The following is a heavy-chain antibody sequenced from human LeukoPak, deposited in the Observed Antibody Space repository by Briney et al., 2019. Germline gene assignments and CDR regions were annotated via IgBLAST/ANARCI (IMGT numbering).Heavy chain of an antibody. Sequence: GGSLRLSCAASGFTFSNHAMSWVRQAPGKGLQWVSVISGSGRTTEYADSVKGRLTISRDNSKNTPSLQMNSLRVEDTAIYYCAKNVVVKRYFDYWGQGTLITVSS. CDR3: AKNVVVKRYFDY. J-gene: IGHJ4*02. V-gene: IGHV3-23*01. CDR1: GFTFSNHA. D-gene: IGHD2-15*01. CDR2: ISGSGRTT.